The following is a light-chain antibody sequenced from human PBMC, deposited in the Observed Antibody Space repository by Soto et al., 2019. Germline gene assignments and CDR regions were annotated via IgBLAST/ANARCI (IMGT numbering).Light chain of an antibody. CDR1: QGISSF. CDR2: AAS. J-gene: IGKJ3*01. Sequence: IQLTQSPSSLSASVGDRVTITCRASQGISSFLAWYQQKPGRAPKLLIYAASTLQGGVPSRFSGSGSGTDFALTISSLQPEDFATYYCQQINSYPRTFGPGTKVDIK. CDR3: QQINSYPRT. V-gene: IGKV1-9*01.